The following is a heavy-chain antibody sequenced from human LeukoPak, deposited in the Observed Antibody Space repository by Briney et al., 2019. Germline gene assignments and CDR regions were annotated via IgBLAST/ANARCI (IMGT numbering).Heavy chain of an antibody. D-gene: IGHD3-3*01. CDR3: ARDRVRFLEWLFRY. CDR1: GYTFTGYY. V-gene: IGHV1-2*02. J-gene: IGHJ4*02. Sequence: ASVKVSCKAPGYTFTGYYMHWVRQAPGQGLEWMGWINPNSGGTNYAQKFQGRVTMTRDTSISTAYMELSRLRSDDTAVYYCARDRVRFLEWLFRYWGQGTLVTVSS. CDR2: INPNSGGT.